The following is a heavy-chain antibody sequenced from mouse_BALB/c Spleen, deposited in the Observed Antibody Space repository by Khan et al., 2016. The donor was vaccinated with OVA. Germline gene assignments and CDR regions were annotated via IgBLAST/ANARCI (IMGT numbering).Heavy chain of an antibody. CDR2: ISPGSGDT. Sequence: QVRLQQSGAELARPGASVKLSCKASGYTFTEYYINWVKQRTGQGLEWIGEISPGSGDTYYNEKFKGKATLTADKSSSTAYMQLSSLTSEASAGYFCARRNYFGYTFAYWGQGTLVTVSA. D-gene: IGHD1-2*01. CDR3: ARRNYFGYTFAY. V-gene: IGHV1-77*01. CDR1: GYTFTEYY. J-gene: IGHJ3*01.